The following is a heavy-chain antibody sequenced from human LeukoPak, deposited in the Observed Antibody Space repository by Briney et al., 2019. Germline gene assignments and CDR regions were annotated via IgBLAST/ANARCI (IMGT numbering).Heavy chain of an antibody. J-gene: IGHJ4*02. CDR3: ARNRGAGSGYYYFDY. CDR2: IYYSGST. D-gene: IGHD3-22*01. CDR1: GGSISSGGYY. V-gene: IGHV4-31*03. Sequence: SETLSLTCTVSGGSISSGGYYWSWIRHHPGKGLERIGYIYYSGSTYYNPSLESRVTISVDTSENQFSLKLNSVTAADTAVYYCARNRGAGSGYYYFDYWGQGTLVTVSS.